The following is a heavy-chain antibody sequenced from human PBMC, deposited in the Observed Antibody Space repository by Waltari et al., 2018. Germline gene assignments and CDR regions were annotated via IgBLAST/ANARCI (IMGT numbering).Heavy chain of an antibody. CDR1: GGSISSSSYY. CDR3: AGGGGVVGATLFGP. Sequence: QLQLQESGPGLVKPSETLSLTCTVSGGSISSSSYYWGWIRQPPGKGLEWIGSIYYSGSTSSTPSFRRRVTRSVDPSKNHFSRRLSSVTAADTAVYYCAGGGGVVGATLFGPWGQGTLVTVSS. V-gene: IGHV4-39*07. CDR2: IYYSGST. J-gene: IGHJ5*02. D-gene: IGHD1-26*01.